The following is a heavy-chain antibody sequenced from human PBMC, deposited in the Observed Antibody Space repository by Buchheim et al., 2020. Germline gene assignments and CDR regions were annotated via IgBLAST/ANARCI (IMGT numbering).Heavy chain of an antibody. V-gene: IGHV4-31*03. CDR1: GVSISSGPFY. CDR2: IHYPGLA. Sequence: QVQLQESGPGLVKPSQTLSLTCTVSGVSISSGPFYWTWIRQQPGKGLEWIGYIHYPGLADSSPSLSSRLSMSVDTSQNQFSLTLTAVTAADTAIYYCARDRGAHDYGPIDFWGQGAL. D-gene: IGHD4-17*01. CDR3: ARDRGAHDYGPIDF. J-gene: IGHJ4*02.